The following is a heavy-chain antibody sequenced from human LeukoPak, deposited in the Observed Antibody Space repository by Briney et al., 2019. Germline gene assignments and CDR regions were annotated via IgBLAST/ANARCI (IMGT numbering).Heavy chain of an antibody. J-gene: IGHJ6*02. D-gene: IGHD3-22*01. V-gene: IGHV3-74*01. CDR1: GFTFSSYW. CDR2: INSDGSST. CDR3: ARGFETYYYDSSGYPSLLAMDV. Sequence: GGSLRLSCAASGFTFSSYWMHWVCQAPGKGLVWVSRINSDGSSTSYADSVKGRFTISRDNAKNTLYLQMNSLRAEDTAVYYCARGFETYYYDSSGYPSLLAMDVWGQGTTVTVSS.